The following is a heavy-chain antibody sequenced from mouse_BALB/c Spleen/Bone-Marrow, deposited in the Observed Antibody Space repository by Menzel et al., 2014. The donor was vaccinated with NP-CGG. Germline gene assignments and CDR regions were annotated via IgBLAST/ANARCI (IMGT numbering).Heavy chain of an antibody. J-gene: IGHJ3*01. CDR2: IDPSTGYT. Sequence: QVQLQQSGAELAKPRASVKMSCKASGCTFTNYWMHWVKQRPGQGLEWIGYIDPSTGYTEYNQKFKDKATLTADKSSSTAYMQLSSLTSEDSAVYYCARGGIYDGYSYWGQGTLVTVSA. V-gene: IGHV1-7*01. D-gene: IGHD2-3*01. CDR3: ARGGIYDGYSY. CDR1: GCTFTNYW.